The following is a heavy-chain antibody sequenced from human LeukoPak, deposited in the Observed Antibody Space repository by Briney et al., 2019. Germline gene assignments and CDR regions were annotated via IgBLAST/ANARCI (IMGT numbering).Heavy chain of an antibody. CDR2: ISNGGST. J-gene: IGHJ3*01. CDR3: ARRGGLGAIETLDV. D-gene: IGHD3-16*01. Sequence: PSETLSLTCTVSGGSIRSYFWSWIRQPPGKGLEWIGYISNGGSTNYNPTLKSRVTISLDTSKNQFSLKVNSVTAADTAVYYCARRGGLGAIETLDVWGQGTKVTVSS. V-gene: IGHV4-59*08. CDR1: GGSIRSYF.